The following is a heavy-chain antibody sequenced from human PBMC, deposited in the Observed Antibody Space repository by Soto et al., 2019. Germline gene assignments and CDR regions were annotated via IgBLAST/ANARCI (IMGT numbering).Heavy chain of an antibody. CDR1: GYSFTNYW. J-gene: IGHJ4*02. Sequence: HGESLKISCKGSGYSFTNYWIGWVRQMPGKGLEWMGIIYPGDSDTRYSPSFQGQVTISADKSISTAYLQWSSLKASDTARYYCARSRLIGMMWSFDYWGQGTLVTVSS. V-gene: IGHV5-51*01. D-gene: IGHD1-20*01. CDR2: IYPGDSDT. CDR3: ARSRLIGMMWSFDY.